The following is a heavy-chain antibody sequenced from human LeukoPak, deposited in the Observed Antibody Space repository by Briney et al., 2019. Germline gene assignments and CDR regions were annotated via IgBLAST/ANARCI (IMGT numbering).Heavy chain of an antibody. CDR3: AKRLMGYSVWYFDL. Sequence: GGSLRLSCAASGFTVSSNYMSWVRQAPGKGLEWVSVIYSGGSTYYADYVKFRFTISRDNSTNTQYLQMNSLRAEDTAVYYCAKRLMGYSVWYFDLWGRGTLVTVSS. V-gene: IGHV3-53*01. J-gene: IGHJ2*01. CDR1: GFTVSSNY. CDR2: IYSGGST. D-gene: IGHD1-1*01.